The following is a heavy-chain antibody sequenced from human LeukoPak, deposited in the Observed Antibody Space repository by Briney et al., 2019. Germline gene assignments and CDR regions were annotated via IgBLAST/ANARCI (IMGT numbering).Heavy chain of an antibody. V-gene: IGHV3-33*01. D-gene: IGHD5-18*01. J-gene: IGHJ4*02. CDR1: GFTSISIG. CDR2: IWYDGSNK. CDR3: ARELRGYSYNDY. Sequence: GGPLRPSFPPPGFTSISIGMTGAPQAQGKGRGGVAVIWYDGSNKYYADSVKGRFTISRDNSKNTLYLQMNSLRAEDTAVYYCARELRGYSYNDYWGQGTLVTVSS.